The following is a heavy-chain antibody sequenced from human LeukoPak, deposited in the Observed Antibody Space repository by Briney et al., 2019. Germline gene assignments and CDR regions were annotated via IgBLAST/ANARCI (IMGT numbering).Heavy chain of an antibody. V-gene: IGHV4-59*08. CDR2: IYYSGST. CDR3: ARTPYMGANDY. CDR1: GGSISSYY. J-gene: IGHJ4*02. D-gene: IGHD1-26*01. Sequence: KTSETLSLTCTVSGGSISSYYWSWIRQPPGKGLEWIGYIYYSGSTNYNPSLKSRVTISVDTSKNQFSLKLSSVTAADTAVYYCARTPYMGANDYWGQGTLVTVSS.